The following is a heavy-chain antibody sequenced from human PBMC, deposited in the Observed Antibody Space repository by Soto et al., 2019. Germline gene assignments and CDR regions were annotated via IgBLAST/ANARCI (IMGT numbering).Heavy chain of an antibody. J-gene: IGHJ4*02. CDR3: ARHGDRVTARH. CDR2: IIPIFGAA. V-gene: IGHV1-69*01. Sequence: QVQVVQSGAEVKQPGSSVKVSCKVSGGTFSTYSISWVRQAPGQGLEWVGGIIPIFGAAKHAQKFQGRVTITADDSTSTVYMELSGLRPEDTAVYFCARHGDRVTARHWGQGTLVTVSS. D-gene: IGHD7-27*01. CDR1: GGTFSTYS.